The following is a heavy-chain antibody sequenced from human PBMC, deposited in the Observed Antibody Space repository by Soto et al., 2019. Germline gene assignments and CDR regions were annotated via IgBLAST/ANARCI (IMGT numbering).Heavy chain of an antibody. CDR2: FDPEDGET. J-gene: IGHJ4*02. V-gene: IGHV1-24*01. D-gene: IGHD5-18*01. CDR1: GYTLTELS. Sequence: ASVKVSCKVSGYTLTELSMHWVRQAPGKGLEWMGGFDPEDGETIYAQKFQGRVTMTEDTSTDTAYMELSSLRSEDTAVYYCARGLWGYSYGSDPYFDYWGQGTLVTVSS. CDR3: ARGLWGYSYGSDPYFDY.